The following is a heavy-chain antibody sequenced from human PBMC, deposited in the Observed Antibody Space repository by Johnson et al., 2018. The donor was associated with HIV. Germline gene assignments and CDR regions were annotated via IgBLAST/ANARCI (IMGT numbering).Heavy chain of an antibody. CDR2: ISGSGGST. CDR3: AKGSPYYYDGSDYHKAFDI. J-gene: IGHJ3*02. CDR1: GFTFSSYG. D-gene: IGHD3-22*01. V-gene: IGHV3-23*04. Sequence: VQLVESGGGVFQPGRSLRLSCAASGFTFSSYGMHWVRQAPGKGLEWVSAISGSGGSTYYADSVKGRFTISRDNSKNTLSLQMNSLRAEDTAVYYCAKGSPYYYDGSDYHKAFDIWGQGTIVTVSS.